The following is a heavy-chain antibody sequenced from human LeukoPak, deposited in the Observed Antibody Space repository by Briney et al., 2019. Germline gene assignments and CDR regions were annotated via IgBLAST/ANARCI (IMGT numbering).Heavy chain of an antibody. CDR3: ARAYHDSGCLIDY. D-gene: IGHD6-19*01. CDR2: IRNNGATT. CDR1: GFTFINYG. V-gene: IGHV3-23*01. J-gene: IGHJ4*02. Sequence: GGSLRLSCAASGFTFINYGINWVRQAPGKGLEWVASIRNNGATTDYADSVKGRFTISRDNSKSTLYLQMNSLRAEDTAVYYCARAYHDSGCLIDYWGQGTLVTVSS.